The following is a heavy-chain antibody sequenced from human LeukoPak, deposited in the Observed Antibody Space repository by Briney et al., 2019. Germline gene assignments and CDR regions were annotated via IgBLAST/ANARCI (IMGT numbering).Heavy chain of an antibody. CDR1: GYTFTGYY. J-gene: IGHJ3*02. V-gene: IGHV1-2*02. CDR3: ARAGYEVGDAFDI. CDR2: INPNSGGT. D-gene: IGHD1-1*01. Sequence: EASVKVSCKASGYTFTGYYMHWVRQAPGQGLEWMGWINPNSGGTNYAQKFQGRVTMTRDTSISTAYMELSRLRSDDTAVYYCARAGYEVGDAFDIWGQGTMVTVSS.